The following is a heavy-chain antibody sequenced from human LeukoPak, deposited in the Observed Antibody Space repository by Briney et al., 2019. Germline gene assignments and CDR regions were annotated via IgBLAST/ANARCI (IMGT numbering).Heavy chain of an antibody. Sequence: SETLSLTCTVSGGSISSSSYYWGWIRQPPGKGLEWIGSIYCSGSTYYNPSLKSRVTISVDTSKNQFSLKLSSVTAADTAVYYCARHGALILGIAAAWADYWGQGTLVTVSS. CDR1: GGSISSSSYY. CDR3: ARHGALILGIAAAWADY. CDR2: IYCSGST. J-gene: IGHJ4*02. V-gene: IGHV4-39*01. D-gene: IGHD6-13*01.